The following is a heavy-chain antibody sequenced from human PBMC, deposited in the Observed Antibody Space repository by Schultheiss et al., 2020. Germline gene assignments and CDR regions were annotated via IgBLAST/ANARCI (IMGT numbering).Heavy chain of an antibody. Sequence: WGSLRLSCAASGFTFSNAWMSWVRQAPGKGLEWVGRIKSKTDGGTTDYAAPVKGRFTISRDDSKNTLYLQMNSLKTEDTAVYYCAKDRGAVAASFDYWGQGTLVTVSS. V-gene: IGHV3-15*01. D-gene: IGHD6-19*01. CDR1: GFTFSNAW. J-gene: IGHJ4*02. CDR2: IKSKTDGGTT. CDR3: AKDRGAVAASFDY.